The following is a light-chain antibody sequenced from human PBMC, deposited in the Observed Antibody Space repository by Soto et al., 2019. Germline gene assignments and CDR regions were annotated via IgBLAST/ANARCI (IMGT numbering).Light chain of an antibody. V-gene: IGKV1-5*01. CDR1: QSISSW. J-gene: IGKJ1*01. CDR3: KQYNTYSRT. CDR2: DAS. Sequence: DIQMTQSPSTLSASLGDRVTITCRASQSISSWLAWYQQKPGKAPKLLIYDASSLESGVPSRFSGSGSGTEFTLTISSLQPDDFATYYCKQYNTYSRTFGQGTKVDIK.